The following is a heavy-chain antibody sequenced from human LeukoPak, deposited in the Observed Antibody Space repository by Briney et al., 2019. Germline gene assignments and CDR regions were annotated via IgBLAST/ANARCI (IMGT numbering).Heavy chain of an antibody. J-gene: IGHJ4*02. CDR1: GFTFSSYA. D-gene: IGHD1-26*01. Sequence: GGSLRLSCAASGFTFSSYAMHWARQAPGKGLEWVAVISYDGSNKYYADSVKGRFTISRDNSKNTLYLQMNSLRAEDTAVYYCARDLEGATDYWGQGTLVTVSS. CDR3: ARDLEGATDY. V-gene: IGHV3-30-3*01. CDR2: ISYDGSNK.